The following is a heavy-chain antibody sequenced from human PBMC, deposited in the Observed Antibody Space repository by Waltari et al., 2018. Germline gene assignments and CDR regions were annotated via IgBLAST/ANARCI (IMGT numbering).Heavy chain of an antibody. CDR2: LRYTGGT. D-gene: IGHD3-22*01. V-gene: IGHV4-59*08. CDR1: GDFLSNDS. J-gene: IGHJ4*02. CDR3: ARLPTTYYDSLGWGFFDQ. Sequence: HVQLQESGPGLVKPSETLSLTCTVSGDFLSNDSWTWIRQAPGKGLEWFASLRYTGGTKWNPSLQSRVTVSADTSKKQFSLRLTSVTAADTAVYYCARLPTTYYDSLGWGFFDQWGQGIMVTVSS.